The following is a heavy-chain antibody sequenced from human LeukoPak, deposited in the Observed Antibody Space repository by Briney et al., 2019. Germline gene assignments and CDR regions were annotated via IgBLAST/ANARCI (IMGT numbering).Heavy chain of an antibody. CDR1: GFTFSSYS. Sequence: PGGSLRLSCAASGFTFSSYSMNWVRQAPGKGLEWVSSISSSSSYIYYADSVKGRFTISRDNAKNSLYLQMNSLRDEDTAVYYCARNMDYYGSGVPAPWGQGTLVTVSS. CDR2: ISSSSSYI. J-gene: IGHJ5*02. V-gene: IGHV3-21*01. D-gene: IGHD3-10*01. CDR3: ARNMDYYGSGVPAP.